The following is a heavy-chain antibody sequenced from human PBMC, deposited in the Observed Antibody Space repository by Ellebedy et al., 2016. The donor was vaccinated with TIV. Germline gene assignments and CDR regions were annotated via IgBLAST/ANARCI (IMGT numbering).Heavy chain of an antibody. CDR1: GFTFSSYG. V-gene: IGHV3-33*01. Sequence: PGGSLRLSCAASGFTFSSYGMHWVRQAPGKGLEWVAVIWYDGSNKYYADSVKGRFTISRDNSKNTLYLQMNSLRAEDTAVYYCARGRTYGSGIPGIAVAGTGYYFDYWGQGTLVTVSS. CDR3: ARGRTYGSGIPGIAVAGTGYYFDY. J-gene: IGHJ4*02. D-gene: IGHD6-19*01. CDR2: IWYDGSNK.